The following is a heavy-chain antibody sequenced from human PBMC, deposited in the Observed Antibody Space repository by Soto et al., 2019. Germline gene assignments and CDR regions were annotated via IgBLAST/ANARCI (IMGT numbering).Heavy chain of an antibody. CDR1: GFTFSSYG. J-gene: IGHJ6*02. CDR2: ISYDGSNK. CDR3: AKESGSNSWSPGYYGMDV. V-gene: IGHV3-30*18. Sequence: GGSLRLSCAASGFTFSSYGMHWVRQAPGKGLEWVSVISYDGSNKYYADSVKGRFTISRDNSKNTLYLQMNILRAEDRAEYYGAKESGSNSWSPGYYGMDVWGQGTTVTVSS. D-gene: IGHD6-13*01.